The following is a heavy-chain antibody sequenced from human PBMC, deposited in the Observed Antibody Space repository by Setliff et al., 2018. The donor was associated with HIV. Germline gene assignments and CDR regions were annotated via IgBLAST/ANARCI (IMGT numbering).Heavy chain of an antibody. D-gene: IGHD3-3*01. CDR2: IYPGDSDT. CDR1: GYTFTNYW. Sequence: GESLKIPCRGSGYTFTNYWIGWVRQMPGRGLEWMGVIYPGDSDTRYSPSFEGQVTMSADKSINTAYLQWNSLKASDTAMYYCARQPTDTSGYNNWFDSWGQGTLVTVSS. J-gene: IGHJ5*01. CDR3: ARQPTDTSGYNNWFDS. V-gene: IGHV5-51*01.